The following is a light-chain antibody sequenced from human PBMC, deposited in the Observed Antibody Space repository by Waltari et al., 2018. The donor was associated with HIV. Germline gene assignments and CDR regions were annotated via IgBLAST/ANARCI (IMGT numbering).Light chain of an antibody. Sequence: DIVMTQSPDSLALSLGERATINCKSNRSILHSPNNRNYLAWYQQKPGQSPRLLLYWASTRESGVPARFIGGGSETDFTLTITNVQAEDAAVYYCHQYFSVFPSTFGGGTTVEI. CDR2: WAS. V-gene: IGKV4-1*01. CDR3: HQYFSVFPST. CDR1: RSILHSPNNRNY. J-gene: IGKJ4*01.